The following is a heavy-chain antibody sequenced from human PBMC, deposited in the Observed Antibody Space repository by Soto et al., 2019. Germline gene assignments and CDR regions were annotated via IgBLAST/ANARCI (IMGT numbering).Heavy chain of an antibody. CDR3: AREANTAMVIDN. CDR2: ISYDGSDK. V-gene: IGHV3-30*04. D-gene: IGHD5-18*01. CDR1: GFPFRSYT. J-gene: IGHJ4*02. Sequence: QVQLVESGGGVVQPGRSLRLSCAASGFPFRSYTIHWVRQAPGKGLEWVAAISYDGSDKLYVGSVKGRFTLSRDNSMNTVYLQMDGLRVEDTAVYYCAREANTAMVIDNWGQGTLVTVSS.